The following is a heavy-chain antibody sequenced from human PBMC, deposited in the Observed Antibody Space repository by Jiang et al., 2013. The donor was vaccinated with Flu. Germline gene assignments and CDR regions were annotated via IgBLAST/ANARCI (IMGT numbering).Heavy chain of an antibody. V-gene: IGHV4-39*07. D-gene: IGHD3-22*01. Sequence: TLSLTCTVSGGSITSTSYYWGWIRQPPGKGLQWIGNIYYSGSTYYNPSLKSRVTISVDTSKNHFSLKVNSVTAADTAVYYCARDPVDYYDSSGPSGVFDIWGQGTMVTVSS. CDR1: GGSITSTSYY. J-gene: IGHJ3*02. CDR2: IYYSGST. CDR3: ARDPVDYYDSSGPSGVFDI.